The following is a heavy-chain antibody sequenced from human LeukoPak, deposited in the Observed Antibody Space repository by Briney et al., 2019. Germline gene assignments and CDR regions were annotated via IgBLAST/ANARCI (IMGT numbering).Heavy chain of an antibody. CDR1: GFTFRSYW. CDR2: INQDGSEK. V-gene: IGHV3-7*03. CDR3: ARDGGPFDS. Sequence: PGGSLRLFCAASGFTFRSYWMSWVRQAPGKGLEWVANINQDGSEKYYVDSVKGRFTISRDNAKNSLYLQMNSLRADDTAMYYCARDGGPFDSWGQGTLVTVPS. D-gene: IGHD2-15*01. J-gene: IGHJ4*02.